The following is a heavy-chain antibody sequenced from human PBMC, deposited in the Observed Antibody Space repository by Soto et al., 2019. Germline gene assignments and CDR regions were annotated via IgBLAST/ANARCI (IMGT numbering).Heavy chain of an antibody. Sequence: SEPLSLYCTGSGRSMSGYYRSWIRQPAGERLEWIGRIYTSGTTDFNPSLKGRVTMSVDTSKNQFSLKLTSVTAADTALYYCAREDYYDTGYYVVWGQGTQVTVSS. CDR2: IYTSGTT. CDR3: AREDYYDTGYYVV. V-gene: IGHV4-4*07. J-gene: IGHJ4*02. CDR1: GRSMSGYY. D-gene: IGHD3-9*01.